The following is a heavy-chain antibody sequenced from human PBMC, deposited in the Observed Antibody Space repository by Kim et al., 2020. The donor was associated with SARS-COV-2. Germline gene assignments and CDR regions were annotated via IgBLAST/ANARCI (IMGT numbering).Heavy chain of an antibody. CDR1: GFMFRNSG. D-gene: IGHD3-10*01. CDR3: AGDGSEVDTTAEFFQH. V-gene: IGHV3-33*01. CDR2: IWYDGSNE. Sequence: GGSLRLSCAASGFMFRNSGMHWVRQAPSRGLEWVAVIWYDGSNEDYIDSVNGRFTISIDNSKNNLYLQMNSLRVEDTAVYYCAGDGSEVDTTAEFFQHWGQGTLVTVSS. J-gene: IGHJ1*01.